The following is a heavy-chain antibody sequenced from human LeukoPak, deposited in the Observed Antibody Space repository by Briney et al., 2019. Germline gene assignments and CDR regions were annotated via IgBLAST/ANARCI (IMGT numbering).Heavy chain of an antibody. CDR1: GFTFSSYG. D-gene: IGHD2-8*01. Sequence: GGSLRLSCAASGFTFSSYGMHWVRQAPGKGLEWVAVMWYDGSNKYYADSVKGRFTISRDNSKNTLYLQMNSLRAEDTAVYYCARGRDIVLMVYDPLFDYWGQGTLVTVSS. J-gene: IGHJ4*02. CDR3: ARGRDIVLMVYDPLFDY. V-gene: IGHV3-33*01. CDR2: MWYDGSNK.